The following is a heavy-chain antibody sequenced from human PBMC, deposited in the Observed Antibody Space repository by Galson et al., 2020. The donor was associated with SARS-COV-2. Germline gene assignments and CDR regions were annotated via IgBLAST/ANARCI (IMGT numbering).Heavy chain of an antibody. Sequence: GGSLRLSCAASGFTFSSYAMHWVRQAPGKGLEWVAVISYDGSNKYYADSVKGRFTISRDNSKNTLYLQMNSLRAEDTAVYYCASGRTESIDYWGQGTLVTVSS. CDR3: ASGRTESIDY. CDR2: ISYDGSNK. V-gene: IGHV3-30*04. J-gene: IGHJ4*02. D-gene: IGHD1-1*01. CDR1: GFTFSSYA.